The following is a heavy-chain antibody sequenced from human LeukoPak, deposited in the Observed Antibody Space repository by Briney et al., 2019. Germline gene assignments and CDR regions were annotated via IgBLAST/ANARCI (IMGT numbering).Heavy chain of an antibody. V-gene: IGHV4-34*01. Sequence: PSETMFLTCAVYVGTFSDYYCSWIRQPPWKGLEWIGEINHVGSTNYNPSLKSRVTISVDTSKSQFSLKLSSVTAADTAVYYCAGGYGDLYFDYWGQGTLVTVSS. D-gene: IGHD7-27*01. CDR1: VGTFSDYY. CDR2: INHVGST. CDR3: AGGYGDLYFDY. J-gene: IGHJ4*02.